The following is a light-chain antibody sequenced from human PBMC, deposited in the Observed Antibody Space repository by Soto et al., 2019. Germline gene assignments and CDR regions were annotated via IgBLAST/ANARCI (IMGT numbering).Light chain of an antibody. CDR1: QNINSR. CDR2: KAS. J-gene: IGKJ1*01. Sequence: DIQITQSPSTLSASVGDRVTITCRASQNINSRLAWYQQKPGKAPNLLIYKASSLATGVPSRFSGSGAGTEFTRTISSLQPDDFATDYCQHYNSSSEALGQGTKVDIK. V-gene: IGKV1-5*03. CDR3: QHYNSSSEA.